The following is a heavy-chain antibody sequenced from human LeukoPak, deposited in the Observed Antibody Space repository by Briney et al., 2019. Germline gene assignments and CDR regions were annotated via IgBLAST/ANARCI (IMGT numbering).Heavy chain of an antibody. Sequence: PSETLSLTCTVSGGSIRSSSYYWGWIRQPPGKGLEWIGSIYYSGSTYYNPSLESRVTVSIDTSKNQFSLKLSSVTAADTALYYCARNMADSALEFDYWGQGTLVTVSS. CDR2: IYYSGST. V-gene: IGHV4-39*01. CDR1: GGSIRSSSYY. J-gene: IGHJ4*02. D-gene: IGHD3-3*01. CDR3: ARNMADSALEFDY.